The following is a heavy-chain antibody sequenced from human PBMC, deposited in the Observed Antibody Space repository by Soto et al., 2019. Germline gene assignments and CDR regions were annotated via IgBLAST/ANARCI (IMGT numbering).Heavy chain of an antibody. CDR3: AREVAAAGTGFDN. V-gene: IGHV3-74*01. CDR2: LNSDGSST. D-gene: IGHD6-13*01. Sequence: EVPLVESGGGLVQPGVSLRLSCAGSGFTFSSYWMHWVRQAPGKGLVWVSRLNSDGSSTSYADSVKGRFTISRKNAKNTLYLQMNSLRADDTAVYYCAREVAAAGTGFDNSGQGTLVTVSS. J-gene: IGHJ4*02. CDR1: GFTFSSYW.